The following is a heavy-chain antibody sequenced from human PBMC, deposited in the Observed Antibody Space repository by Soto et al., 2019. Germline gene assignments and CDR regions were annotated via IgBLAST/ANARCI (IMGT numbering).Heavy chain of an antibody. V-gene: IGHV1-18*01. CDR1: GYTFTCYA. CDR2: ISAYNGNT. D-gene: IGHD6-19*01. CDR3: ARDIGIAVAGWLIAHRSYGMDV. Sequence: ASVKASSKASGYTFTCYAIRWVRHAPGQGLEWMGWISAYNGNTNYAQKLQDRVTMTTDTSTSTAYMELRSLRSDDTAVYYCARDIGIAVAGWLIAHRSYGMDVWGQGTTVTVSS. J-gene: IGHJ6*02.